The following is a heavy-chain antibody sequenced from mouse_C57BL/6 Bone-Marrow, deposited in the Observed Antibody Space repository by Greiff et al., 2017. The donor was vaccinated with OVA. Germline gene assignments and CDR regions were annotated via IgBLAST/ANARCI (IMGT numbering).Heavy chain of an antibody. CDR3: ARGGYAMDY. Sequence: QVQLKESGPGLVAPSQSLSITCTVSGFSLTSYAISWVRQPPGKGLAWLGVIWNGGGTNYISAIKSRLSIRKDNSKSQGFLKMNSLQTDDTARYYCARGGYAMDYWGQGTSVTVSS. V-gene: IGHV2-9-1*01. J-gene: IGHJ4*01. CDR1: GFSLTSYA. CDR2: IWNGGGT.